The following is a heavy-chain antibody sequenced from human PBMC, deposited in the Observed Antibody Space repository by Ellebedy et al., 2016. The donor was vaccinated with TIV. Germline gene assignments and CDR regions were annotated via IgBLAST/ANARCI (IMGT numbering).Heavy chain of an antibody. Sequence: MPSETLSLTCTVPGGSISSYYWSWIRQPPGKGLDWIGYIYYSGSTNYTPSLKSRVTISVDTSKNQFSLKLRSVTAADTAVYYCARHKGRIRHLDYWGQGTLVTVSS. CDR1: GGSISSYY. CDR2: IYYSGST. CDR3: ARHKGRIRHLDY. V-gene: IGHV4-59*08. D-gene: IGHD5-18*01. J-gene: IGHJ4*02.